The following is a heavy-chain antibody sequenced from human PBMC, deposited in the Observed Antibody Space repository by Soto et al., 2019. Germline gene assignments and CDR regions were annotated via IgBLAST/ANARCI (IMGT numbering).Heavy chain of an antibody. CDR1: GYTFTSYG. D-gene: IGHD6-19*01. Sequence: ASVKVSCKASGYTFTSYGISWVRQAPGQGLEWMGWINADNGNTKYSQKLQGRVTITTDTSASTAYMELSSLRSEDTAVYYCARVYSSGWYLNDYWGQGTLDTVSS. CDR2: INADNGNT. J-gene: IGHJ4*02. CDR3: ARVYSSGWYLNDY. V-gene: IGHV1-18*01.